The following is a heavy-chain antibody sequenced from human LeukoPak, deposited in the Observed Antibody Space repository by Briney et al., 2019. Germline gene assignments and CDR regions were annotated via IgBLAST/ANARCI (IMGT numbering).Heavy chain of an antibody. V-gene: IGHV4-61*02. CDR2: TYTSGST. D-gene: IGHD6-13*01. CDR1: GGSISSGSYY. CDR3: ARTRQLDSYNWFDP. J-gene: IGHJ5*02. Sequence: SETLSLTCTVSGGSISSGSYYWSWIRQPAGKGLEWIGRTYTSGSTNYNPSLKSRVTISVDTSKNQFSLKLSSVTAADTAVYYCARTRQLDSYNWFDPWGQGTLVTVSS.